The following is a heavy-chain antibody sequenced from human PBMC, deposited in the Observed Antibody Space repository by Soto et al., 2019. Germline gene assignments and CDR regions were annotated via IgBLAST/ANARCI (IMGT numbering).Heavy chain of an antibody. J-gene: IGHJ3*01. CDR2: ISGSGGST. CDR3: ARGVVYGGGYSCYRHGLDV. V-gene: IGHV3-23*01. D-gene: IGHD2-21*01. CDR1: GFTFSSYA. Sequence: GGSLRLSYAASGFTFSSYAMSWVRQAPGKGLEWVSAISGSGGSTYYADSVKGRFTISRDNSKNTLYLQMNSLRAEDTAVYKSARGVVYGGGYSCYRHGLDVWGQGTKVTVSS.